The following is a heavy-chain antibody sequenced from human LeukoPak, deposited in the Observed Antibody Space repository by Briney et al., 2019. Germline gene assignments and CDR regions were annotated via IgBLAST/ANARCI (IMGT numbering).Heavy chain of an antibody. V-gene: IGHV4-31*03. D-gene: IGHD5-24*01. CDR3: ARDRNYDGYINFHY. J-gene: IGHJ4*02. CDR2: IYYSGST. CDR1: GGSISSGGYY. Sequence: LSLTCTVSGGSISSGGYYWSWIRQHPGKGLEWIGYIYYSGSTYYNPSLKSRVTISVDTSKNQFSLKLSSVTAADTAVYYCARDRNYDGYINFHYWGQGTLVTVSS.